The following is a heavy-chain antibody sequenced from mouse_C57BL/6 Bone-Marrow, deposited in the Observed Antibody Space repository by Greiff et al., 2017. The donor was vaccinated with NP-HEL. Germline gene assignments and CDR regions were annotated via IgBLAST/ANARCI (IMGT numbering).Heavy chain of an antibody. CDR3: ARMGDLRGYYAMDY. CDR2: IWWDDDK. CDR1: GFSLSTFGMG. J-gene: IGHJ4*01. Sequence: QVQLKESGPGILQPSQTLSLTCSFSGFSLSTFGMGVGWIRQPSGKGLEWLVHIWWDDDKYYNPALKSRLTIFNDTSKNQVFLKIANVDTAVTATYYCARMGDLRGYYAMDYWGQGTSVTVSS. V-gene: IGHV8-8*01.